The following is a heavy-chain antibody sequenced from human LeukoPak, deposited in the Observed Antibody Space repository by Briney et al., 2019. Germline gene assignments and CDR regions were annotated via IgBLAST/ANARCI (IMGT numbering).Heavy chain of an antibody. J-gene: IGHJ4*02. V-gene: IGHV4-59*08. CDR2: IYDSGST. CDR3: ARRSAYGSGWNY. CDR1: GGSISRYY. Sequence: SETLSLTCTVSGGSISRYYWSWIRQPPGKGLEWIGYIYDSGSTKYNPSLKGRVTISVDTSKNQFSLNLTSVTAADTAVYYCARRSAYGSGWNYWGQGTLVTVSS. D-gene: IGHD6-19*01.